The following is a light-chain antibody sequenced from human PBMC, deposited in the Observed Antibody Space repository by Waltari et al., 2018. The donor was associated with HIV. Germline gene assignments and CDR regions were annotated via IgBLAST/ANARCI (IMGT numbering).Light chain of an antibody. CDR2: DAS. J-gene: IGKJ4*01. CDR1: QSVGSS. V-gene: IGKV3-11*01. CDR3: LQRTNWPVT. Sequence: ELVLTQSPATLSLSPGERATLSCRARQSVGSSLVWYQQKPGQAPRLLIYDASTRATGIPARFSGSGSGTDFALTISSLEPEDFSIDYCLQRTNWPVTFGGGTKVEIK.